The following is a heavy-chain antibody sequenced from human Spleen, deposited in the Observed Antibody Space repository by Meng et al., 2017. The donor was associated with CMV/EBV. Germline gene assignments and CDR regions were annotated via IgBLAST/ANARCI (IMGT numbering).Heavy chain of an antibody. CDR3: ARRGAQEMAFDL. V-gene: IGHV3-11*01. D-gene: IGHD5-24*01. CDR2: ISSSGSST. CDR1: GFTFSDYF. J-gene: IGHJ3*01. Sequence: GGSLRLSCAASGFTFSDYFMSWIRQAPGKGLEWVSFISSSGSSTKSADSVKGRFTISRDNAKSSLYLQVNSLTAEDTAVYYCARRGAQEMAFDLWGQGTVVTVSS.